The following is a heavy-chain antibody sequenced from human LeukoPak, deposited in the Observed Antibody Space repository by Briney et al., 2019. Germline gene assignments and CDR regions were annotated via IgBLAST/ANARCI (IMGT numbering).Heavy chain of an antibody. V-gene: IGHV1-2*02. Sequence: ASAKVSCKASGYTFTGYYMHWVRQAPGQGLEWMGWINPNSGGTNYAQKFRGRVTMTRDTSISTAYMELSRLRSDDTAVYYCASPSGYYLDYYYYGMDVWGQGTTVTVSS. CDR3: ASPSGYYLDYYYYGMDV. CDR2: INPNSGGT. CDR1: GYTFTGYY. D-gene: IGHD3-22*01. J-gene: IGHJ6*02.